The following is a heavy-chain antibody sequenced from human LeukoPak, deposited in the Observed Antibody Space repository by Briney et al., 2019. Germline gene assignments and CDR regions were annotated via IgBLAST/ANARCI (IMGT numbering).Heavy chain of an antibody. CDR1: GLTFSRDW. J-gene: IGHJ4*02. Sequence: PGGSLRLSCEASGLTFSRDWMGWVRQAPGKGLEWVAVISYDGSNKYYADSVKGRFTISRDNSKNTLYLQMNSLRAEDTAVYYCARDPRHYYDSSGSNIPPDYWGQGTLVTVSS. D-gene: IGHD3-22*01. CDR2: ISYDGSNK. CDR3: ARDPRHYYDSSGSNIPPDY. V-gene: IGHV3-30-3*01.